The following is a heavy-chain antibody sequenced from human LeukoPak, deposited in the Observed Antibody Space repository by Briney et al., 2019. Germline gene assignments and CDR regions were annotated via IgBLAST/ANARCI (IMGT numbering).Heavy chain of an antibody. J-gene: IGHJ4*02. CDR1: GFTVSSNY. V-gene: IGHV3-66*01. CDR2: IYSGGST. CDR3: ARDYYDSSGVSTLY. D-gene: IGHD3-22*01. Sequence: GGSLRLSCAASGFTVSSNYMSWVRQAPGKGLEWVSVIYSGGSTYYADSVKGRFTISRDNSKNTLYLQMNSLRAEDTAVYYCARDYYDSSGVSTLYWGQGTLVTVSS.